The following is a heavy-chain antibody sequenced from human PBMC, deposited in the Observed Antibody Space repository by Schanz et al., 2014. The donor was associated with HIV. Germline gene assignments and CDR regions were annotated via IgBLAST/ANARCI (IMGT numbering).Heavy chain of an antibody. V-gene: IGHV3-30*18. J-gene: IGHJ4*02. Sequence: QVQLVGSGGGLVKPGGSLRLSCAASGFSFSDTYMTWVRQAPGKGLEGGADISYDGSNKYYADSVKGRLTISRDNSKNTLSLQMNSLRAEDTAVYYCAKGVLRDYHDSSGYPRWGQGTLVTVSS. CDR2: ISYDGSNK. CDR3: AKGVLRDYHDSSGYPR. CDR1: GFSFSDTY. D-gene: IGHD3-22*01.